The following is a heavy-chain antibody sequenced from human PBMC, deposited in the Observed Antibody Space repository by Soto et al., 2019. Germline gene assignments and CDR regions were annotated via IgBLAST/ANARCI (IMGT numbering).Heavy chain of an antibody. Sequence: PSETLSLTCTVFGGSIDSYYWSWIRQAPGKGLEWIGHISDSWTTNYNPSLGSRVTISVDTSRKSFSLKLSSVTAADTAVYFCARDRWMSRANWFDPWGPGTLVTV. CDR2: ISDSWTT. J-gene: IGHJ5*02. D-gene: IGHD2-2*03. CDR1: GGSIDSYY. V-gene: IGHV4-59*12. CDR3: ARDRWMSRANWFDP.